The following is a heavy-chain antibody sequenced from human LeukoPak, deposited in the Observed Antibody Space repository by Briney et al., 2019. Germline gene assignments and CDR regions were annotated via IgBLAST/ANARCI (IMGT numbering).Heavy chain of an antibody. CDR1: GGSISSSSYY. J-gene: IGHJ3*02. D-gene: IGHD1-14*01. CDR3: ARLREPLDAFDI. CDR2: IYYSGST. Sequence: MSSETLSLTCTVSGGSISSSSYYWGWIRQPPGKGLEWIGSIYYSGSTYYNPSLKSRVTISVDTSKNQFSLKLSSVTAADTAVYYCARLREPLDAFDIWGQGTMVTVSS. V-gene: IGHV4-39*01.